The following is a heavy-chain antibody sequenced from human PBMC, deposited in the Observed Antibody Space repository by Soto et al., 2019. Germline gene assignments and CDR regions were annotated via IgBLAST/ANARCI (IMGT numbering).Heavy chain of an antibody. V-gene: IGHV2-5*02. CDR3: AHGLTGWQSDY. CDR1: GFSFTTTGVN. CDR2: IYWDDDK. J-gene: IGHJ4*02. D-gene: IGHD1-20*01. Sequence: QITLKESGPTLVKPTQTLTLTCTFSGFSFTTTGVNVGWIRQPPGKALEWLALIYWDDDKRYSPSLRNRLTITKDTSKNQVVLTMTNMDPVDTATYYCAHGLTGWQSDYWGQGTLVTVSP.